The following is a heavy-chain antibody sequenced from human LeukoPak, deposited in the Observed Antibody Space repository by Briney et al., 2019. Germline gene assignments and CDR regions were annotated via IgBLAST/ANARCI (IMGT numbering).Heavy chain of an antibody. V-gene: IGHV3-7*01. Sequence: GGSLRLSCAASGFTLTKYWMTWVRQAPGKGLEWVANIKQDGSEKFYVDSVKGRFTISRDNAKNSLDLQVNSLGAEDTAVYYCARGLDCRSTSCYLDNWGQGTLVTVSS. D-gene: IGHD2-2*01. J-gene: IGHJ4*02. CDR2: IKQDGSEK. CDR1: GFTLTKYW. CDR3: ARGLDCRSTSCYLDN.